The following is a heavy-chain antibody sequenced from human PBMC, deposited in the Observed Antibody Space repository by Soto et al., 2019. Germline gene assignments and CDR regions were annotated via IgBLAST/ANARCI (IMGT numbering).Heavy chain of an antibody. D-gene: IGHD4-4*01. J-gene: IGHJ6*02. V-gene: IGHV5-51*01. Sequence: GESLKISCKGSGYSFTSYWIGWVRQMPGKGLEWMGIIYPGDSDTRYSPSFQGQVTISADKSISTAYLQWSSPKASDTAMYYCARLWATVNYYYYGMDVWGQGTTVTVSS. CDR1: GYSFTSYW. CDR2: IYPGDSDT. CDR3: ARLWATVNYYYYGMDV.